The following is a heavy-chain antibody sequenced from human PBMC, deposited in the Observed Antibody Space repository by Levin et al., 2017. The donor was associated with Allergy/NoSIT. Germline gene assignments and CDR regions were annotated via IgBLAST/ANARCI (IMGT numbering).Heavy chain of an antibody. V-gene: IGHV5-51*01. Sequence: PGASVKVSCKASGYSFRSYWIGWVRQLPGKGLEWMGIIYGGDSDTRYSPSFQGQVTISADKSITTAYLQWNSLRAPDTAIYYCARRDAYNFWLFDYWGQGTLVTVSS. CDR1: GYSFRSYW. D-gene: IGHD5-24*01. J-gene: IGHJ4*02. CDR3: ARRDAYNFWLFDY. CDR2: IYGGDSDT.